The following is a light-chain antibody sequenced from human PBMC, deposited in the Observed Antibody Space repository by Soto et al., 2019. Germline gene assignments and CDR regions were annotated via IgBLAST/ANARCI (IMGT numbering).Light chain of an antibody. CDR3: QQRSSWPLT. CDR2: GAS. V-gene: IGKV3D-20*02. J-gene: IGKJ4*01. Sequence: EIQLTQSPSTLSFSLGERATLSCRASQSISSCYVAWHQQKASPAHRLLIDGASSGAAASPARCSGSGARTDFSLTVTSLEPEDVAVYCCQQRSSWPLTFGGGTKVDIK. CDR1: QSISSCY.